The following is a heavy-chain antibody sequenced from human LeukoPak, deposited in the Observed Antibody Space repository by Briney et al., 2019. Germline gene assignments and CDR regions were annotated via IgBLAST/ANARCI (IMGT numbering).Heavy chain of an antibody. Sequence: GRSLRLSCAASGFTFSSYGMHWVRQAPGKGLEWVAVISYDGSNKYYADSVKGRFTISRDNSKNTLYLQMNSLRAEDTAVYYCSSWPHNDYWGQGTLVTVSS. D-gene: IGHD6-13*01. CDR2: ISYDGSNK. CDR3: SSWPHNDY. J-gene: IGHJ4*02. CDR1: GFTFSSYG. V-gene: IGHV3-30*03.